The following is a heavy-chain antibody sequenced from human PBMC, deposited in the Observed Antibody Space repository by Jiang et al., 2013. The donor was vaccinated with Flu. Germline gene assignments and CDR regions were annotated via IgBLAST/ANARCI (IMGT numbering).Heavy chain of an antibody. J-gene: IGHJ4*02. D-gene: IGHD1-14*01. CDR3: ARRLKPGGLDC. V-gene: IGHV5-51*01. Sequence: AEVKKPGESLKISCKVSGYIFTTYWIGWVRQMPGKGPEWMGFVYPGDSDTRYSPSFQGQFTFSVDKSINTAYLQRSSLEASDTAIYYCARRLKPGGLDCWGQGTLVTVSS. CDR2: VYPGDSDT. CDR1: GYIFTTYW.